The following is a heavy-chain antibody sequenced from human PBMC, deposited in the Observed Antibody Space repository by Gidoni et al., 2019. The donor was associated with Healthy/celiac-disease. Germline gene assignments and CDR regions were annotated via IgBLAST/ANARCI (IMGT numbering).Heavy chain of an antibody. CDR1: GLTFSSYA. V-gene: IGHV3-23*01. CDR2: ISGSGGST. Sequence: VQLLESGGGLVQPGGSLRPSCEASGLTFSSYAMSWVRQAPGKGLEWVSAISGSGGSTYYADSVKGRFTISRDNSKNTLYLQMNSLRAEDTAVYYCAKGATTVVTPDYWGQGTLVTVSS. CDR3: AKGATTVVTPDY. D-gene: IGHD4-17*01. J-gene: IGHJ4*02.